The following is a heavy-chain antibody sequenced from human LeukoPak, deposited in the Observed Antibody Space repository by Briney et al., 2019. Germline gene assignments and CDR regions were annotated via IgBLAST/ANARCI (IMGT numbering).Heavy chain of an antibody. J-gene: IGHJ4*02. CDR2: ISWNSGSI. V-gene: IGHV3-9*01. D-gene: IGHD2-15*01. Sequence: GGSLRLSCAASGFTFDDYAMHWVRQAPGKGLEWVSGISWNSGSIGYADSVKGRFTISRDNAKNSLYLQMNSLRAEDTALYYCAKEYCSGDSCYWTFDYWGQGTLVTVSS. CDR3: AKEYCSGDSCYWTFDY. CDR1: GFTFDDYA.